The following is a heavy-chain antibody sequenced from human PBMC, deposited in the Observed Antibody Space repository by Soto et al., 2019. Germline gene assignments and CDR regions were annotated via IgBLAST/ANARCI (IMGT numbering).Heavy chain of an antibody. J-gene: IGHJ6*02. D-gene: IGHD2-21*01. CDR1: GGTFSSYA. CDR2: IIPIFGTA. V-gene: IGHV1-69*12. Sequence: QVQLVQSGAEVKKPGSSVKVSCKASGGTFSSYAISWVRQAPGQGLEWMGGIIPIFGTANYAQKFQGRVTITADESTSTAYMELSSLRSEDTAVYYCAARFGPVPQFVLGGMDVWGQGTTVTVSS. CDR3: AARFGPVPQFVLGGMDV.